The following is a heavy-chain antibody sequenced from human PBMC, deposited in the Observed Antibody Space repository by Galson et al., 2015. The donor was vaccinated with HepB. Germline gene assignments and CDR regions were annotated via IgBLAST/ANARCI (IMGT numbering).Heavy chain of an antibody. CDR3: TTGPTIFGVVIADY. CDR1: GFTFTNAW. V-gene: IGHV3-15*01. CDR2: IKSKTDRGTT. J-gene: IGHJ4*02. D-gene: IGHD3-3*01. Sequence: SMRLACAASGFTFTNAWMRCVRQAPGDGLEWVARIKSKTDRGTTDYAAPVKGRFTISRDDSKNTLYLQMNSLKTEDTAFYYCTTGPTIFGVVIADYWGQGTLVTVSS.